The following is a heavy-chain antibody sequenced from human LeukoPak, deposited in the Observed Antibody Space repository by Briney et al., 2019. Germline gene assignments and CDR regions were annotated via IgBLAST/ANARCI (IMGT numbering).Heavy chain of an antibody. J-gene: IGHJ4*02. D-gene: IGHD1-1*01. CDR3: ARGGFWWNDISGGIDY. Sequence: ASVKVSCKASGYTFTGYYMHWVRQAPGQGLEWMGWINPNSGGTNYAQKFQGWVTMTRDTSISTAYMELSRLRSDDTAVYYCARGGFWWNDISGGIDYWGQGTLVTVSS. V-gene: IGHV1-2*04. CDR2: INPNSGGT. CDR1: GYTFTGYY.